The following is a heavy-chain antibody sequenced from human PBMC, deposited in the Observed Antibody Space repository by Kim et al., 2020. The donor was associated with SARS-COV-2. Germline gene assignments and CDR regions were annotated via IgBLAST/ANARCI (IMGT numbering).Heavy chain of an antibody. D-gene: IGHD2-21*02. CDR3: AKDNFRVTTALDY. CDR1: GFTFDDYA. J-gene: IGHJ4*02. Sequence: GGSLRLSCAASGFTFDDYAMHWVRQAPGKGLEWVSGISWNSGSIGYADSVKGRFTISRDNAKNSLYLQMNSLRAEDTALYYCAKDNFRVTTALDYWGQGTLVTVSS. V-gene: IGHV3-9*01. CDR2: ISWNSGSI.